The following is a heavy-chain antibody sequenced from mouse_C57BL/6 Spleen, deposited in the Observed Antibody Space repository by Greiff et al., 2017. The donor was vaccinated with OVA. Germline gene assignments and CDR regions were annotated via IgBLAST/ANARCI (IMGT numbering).Heavy chain of an antibody. CDR1: GYTFTDYY. J-gene: IGHJ4*01. D-gene: IGHD1-1*01. Sequence: VQLQQSGPVLVKPGASVKMSCKASGYTFTDYYMNWVKQSHGKSLEWIGVINPYNGGTSYNQKFKGKATLTVDKSSSTAYMELNSLTSEDSAVYYCAREYGSSHAMDYWGQGTSVTVSS. CDR3: AREYGSSHAMDY. CDR2: INPYNGGT. V-gene: IGHV1-19*01.